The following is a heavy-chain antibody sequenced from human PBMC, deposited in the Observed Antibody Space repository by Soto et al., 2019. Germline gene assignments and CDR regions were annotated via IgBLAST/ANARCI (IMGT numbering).Heavy chain of an antibody. CDR1: GYDFTTYG. CDR3: ARGRYGDY. Sequence: QVHLVQSGAEVKKPGASVKVSCKGSGYDFTTYGITWVRQAPGQGLEWMAWISAHNGNTDYAQKRQGRVNVTSDTSTSTAYMELRSLRSDGTAVYYCARGRYGDYWGQGALVTVSS. D-gene: IGHD1-1*01. V-gene: IGHV1-18*01. CDR2: ISAHNGNT. J-gene: IGHJ4*02.